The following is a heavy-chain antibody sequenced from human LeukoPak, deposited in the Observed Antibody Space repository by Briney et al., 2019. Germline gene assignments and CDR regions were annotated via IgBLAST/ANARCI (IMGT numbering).Heavy chain of an antibody. Sequence: GGSLRLSCAASGFTFSSYSMNWVRQAPGKGLEWVSSISSSSSYIYYADSVKGRFTISRDNAKNSLYLQMNSLRAEDTAVYYCARDTYGDLFPYSYYGMDVWGQGTTVTVSS. CDR3: ARDTYGDLFPYSYYGMDV. V-gene: IGHV3-21*01. D-gene: IGHD4-17*01. J-gene: IGHJ6*02. CDR2: ISSSSSYI. CDR1: GFTFSSYS.